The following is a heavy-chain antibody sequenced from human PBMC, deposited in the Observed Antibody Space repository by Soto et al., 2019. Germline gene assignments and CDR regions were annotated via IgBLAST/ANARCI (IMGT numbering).Heavy chain of an antibody. D-gene: IGHD4-17*01. CDR3: ASRHTVTGYGMDV. J-gene: IGHJ6*02. Sequence: PWGSLRLSCAASGFTFSSYEMNWVRQAPGKGLEWVSYISSSGSTIYYADSVKGRFTISRDNAKNSLYLQMNSLRAEDTAVYYCASRHTVTGYGMDVWGQGTTVTVSS. CDR1: GFTFSSYE. CDR2: ISSSGSTI. V-gene: IGHV3-48*03.